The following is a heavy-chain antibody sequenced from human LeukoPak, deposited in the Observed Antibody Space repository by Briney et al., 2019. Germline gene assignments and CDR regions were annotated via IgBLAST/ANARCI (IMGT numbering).Heavy chain of an antibody. Sequence: PSETLSLTCTVSGDSVSSGYWSWLRQPPGKGLEWIGYIYDSGMTDYSPSLKNRLTISLDTSNNQFSLKLSSVTAADTAVYYCAGRGHRYSRDWGQGILVTVSS. J-gene: IGHJ1*01. D-gene: IGHD2-15*01. CDR2: IYDSGMT. CDR3: AGRGHRYSRD. CDR1: GDSVSSGY. V-gene: IGHV4-4*09.